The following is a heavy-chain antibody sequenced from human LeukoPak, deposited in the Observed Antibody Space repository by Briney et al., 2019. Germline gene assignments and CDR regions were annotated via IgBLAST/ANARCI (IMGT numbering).Heavy chain of an antibody. V-gene: IGHV5-51*01. CDR3: ASLVSNSADY. Sequence: EWMGIIYSGDSETRYSPSFQGQVTISADKSISTAYLQWSSLKASDTAMYYCASLVSNSADYWGQGTLVTVSS. J-gene: IGHJ4*02. CDR2: IYSGDSET. D-gene: IGHD4-11*01.